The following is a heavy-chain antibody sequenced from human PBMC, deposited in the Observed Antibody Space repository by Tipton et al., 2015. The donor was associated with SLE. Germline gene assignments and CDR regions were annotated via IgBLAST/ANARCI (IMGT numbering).Heavy chain of an antibody. Sequence: LRLSCAVYGGSFSGYYGSWIRQPPGKGLEWIGYIYYSGSTNYNPSLKSRVTISVDTSKNQFSLKLSSVTAADTAVYYCARDRLAAEFDYWGQGTLVTVSS. D-gene: IGHD6-13*01. CDR3: ARDRLAAEFDY. CDR2: IYYSGST. CDR1: GGSFSGYY. V-gene: IGHV4-59*01. J-gene: IGHJ4*02.